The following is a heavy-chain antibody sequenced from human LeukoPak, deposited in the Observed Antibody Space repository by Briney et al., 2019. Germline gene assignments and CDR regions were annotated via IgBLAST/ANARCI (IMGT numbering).Heavy chain of an antibody. V-gene: IGHV4-38-2*02. D-gene: IGHD3-3*01. Sequence: SETLSLTCTVSDDSISDYYRGWIRQPPGKGLEWIGSIYYSGSTYYNPSLKSRVTISVDTSKNQFSLKLSSVTAADTAVYYCARLIFGVVKSFGYFDYWGQGTLVTVSS. CDR2: IYYSGST. J-gene: IGHJ4*02. CDR3: ARLIFGVVKSFGYFDY. CDR1: DDSISDYY.